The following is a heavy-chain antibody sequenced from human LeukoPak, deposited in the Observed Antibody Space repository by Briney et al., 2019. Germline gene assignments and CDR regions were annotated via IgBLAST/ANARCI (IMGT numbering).Heavy chain of an antibody. D-gene: IGHD3-10*01. CDR1: EFTFSSYW. J-gene: IGHJ5*02. CDR3: ARDELRNWFDP. V-gene: IGHV3-7*01. Sequence: GGSLRLSCAASEFTFSSYWMSWVRQAPGKGLEWVANIKQDGSEKYYVDSVKGRFTISRDNAKNSLYLQMNSLRAEDTAVYYCARDELRNWFDPWGQGTLVTVSS. CDR2: IKQDGSEK.